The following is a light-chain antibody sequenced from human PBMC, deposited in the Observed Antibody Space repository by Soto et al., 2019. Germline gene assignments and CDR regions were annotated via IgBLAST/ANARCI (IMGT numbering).Light chain of an antibody. CDR3: SSYRSSSTSYV. J-gene: IGLJ1*01. CDR1: SSDVGGYNY. Sequence: QSVLTQPASVSGSPGQSITISCTGTSSDVGGYNYVSWYQQHPGKAPELMIYEVSNRPSGVSNRFSGSKSGNTASLTISGLQAEDEADYYCSSYRSSSTSYVFGTGTKVTV. V-gene: IGLV2-14*01. CDR2: EVS.